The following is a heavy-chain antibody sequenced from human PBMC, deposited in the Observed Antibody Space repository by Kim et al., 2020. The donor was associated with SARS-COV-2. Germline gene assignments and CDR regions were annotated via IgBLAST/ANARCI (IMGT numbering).Heavy chain of an antibody. J-gene: IGHJ4*02. CDR3: ARGGYYGSGSYVGKADY. D-gene: IGHD3-10*01. CDR1: GFTFSSYW. CDR2: IKQDGSEK. Sequence: GGSPRLSCAASGFTFSSYWMSWVRQAPGKGLEWVANIKQDGSEKYYVDSVKGRFTISRDNAKNSLYLQMNSLRAEDTAVYYCARGGYYGSGSYVGKADYWGQGTLVTVSS. V-gene: IGHV3-7*01.